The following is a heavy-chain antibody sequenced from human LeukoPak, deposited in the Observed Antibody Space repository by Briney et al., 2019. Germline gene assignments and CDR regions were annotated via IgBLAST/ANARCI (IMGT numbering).Heavy chain of an antibody. V-gene: IGHV4-38-2*02. CDR1: GYSISSGYY. CDR3: ARGELEGPFDY. CDR2: IYHSGST. Sequence: SETLSLTCTVSGYSISSGYYWGWIRQPPGKGLEWIGVIYHSGSTYYNPSLKSRVTISVDTSKNQFSLKLSSVTAADTAVYYCARGELEGPFDYWGQGTLVTVSS. J-gene: IGHJ4*02. D-gene: IGHD3-10*01.